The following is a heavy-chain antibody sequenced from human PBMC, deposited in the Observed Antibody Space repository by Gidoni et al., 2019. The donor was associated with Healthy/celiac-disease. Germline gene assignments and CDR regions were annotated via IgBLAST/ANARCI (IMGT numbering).Heavy chain of an antibody. CDR1: GYSFTSYW. CDR2: IYPGDSDT. Sequence: EVQLVQSGAEVKKPGESLKISCKGSGYSFTSYWIGWVRQMPGKGLEWMGIIYPGDSDTRYSPSFQGQVTISADKSISTAYLQWSSLKASDTAMYYCARHGCSSTSCYTRGPLFDPWGQGTLVTVSS. J-gene: IGHJ5*02. V-gene: IGHV5-51*01. D-gene: IGHD2-2*02. CDR3: ARHGCSSTSCYTRGPLFDP.